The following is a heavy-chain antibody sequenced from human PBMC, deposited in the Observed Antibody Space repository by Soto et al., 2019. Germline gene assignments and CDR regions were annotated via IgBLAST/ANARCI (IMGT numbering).Heavy chain of an antibody. D-gene: IGHD3-10*01. V-gene: IGHV1-69*06. CDR1: GGTFSSYA. CDR3: AGDLPYMVRGVIRGNWFDP. J-gene: IGHJ5*02. CDR2: IIPIFGTA. Sequence: SVKVSCKASGGTFSSYAISWVRQAPGQGLEWMGGIIPIFGTANYAQKFQGRVTITADKSTSTAYMELSSLRSEDTAVYYCAGDLPYMVRGVIRGNWFDPWGQGTLVTVSS.